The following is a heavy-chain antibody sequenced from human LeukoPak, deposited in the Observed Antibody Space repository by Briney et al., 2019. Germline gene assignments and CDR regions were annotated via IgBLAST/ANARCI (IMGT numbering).Heavy chain of an antibody. CDR2: ISGASGTT. CDR1: GFTFSSYA. V-gene: IGHV3-23*01. J-gene: IGHJ6*02. Sequence: GGSLRLSCADSGFTFSSYAMTWVRQAPGKGLEWVSTISGASGTTYYADSVKGRFTISRDNSKNTLYLQMNSLRVEDAAVYYCARGHYGMDVWGQGTTVTVSS. CDR3: ARGHYGMDV.